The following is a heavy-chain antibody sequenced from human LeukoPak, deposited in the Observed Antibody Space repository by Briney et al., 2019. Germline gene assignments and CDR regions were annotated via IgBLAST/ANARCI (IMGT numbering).Heavy chain of an antibody. CDR3: ARGLTLDSAWYGGWFDP. V-gene: IGHV4-34*01. CDR2: INHSGST. J-gene: IGHJ5*02. CDR1: GGSFSGYY. D-gene: IGHD6-19*01. Sequence: SETLSLTCAVYGGSFSGYYWTWIRQPPGKGLEWIGEINHSGSTNYNPSLKSRVTISVHTSKNQVSLNLTSVTAADTAVYYCARGLTLDSAWYGGWFDPWGQGTLVIVSS.